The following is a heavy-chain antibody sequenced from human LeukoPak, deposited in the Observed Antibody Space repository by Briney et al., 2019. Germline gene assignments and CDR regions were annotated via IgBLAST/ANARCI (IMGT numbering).Heavy chain of an antibody. J-gene: IGHJ3*02. CDR2: ISSSSTYI. Sequence: GGSLRLSCAASGFTFSSYSMNWVRQAPGKGLEWVSSISSSSTYIYFADSVKGRFTISRDNAKNSLYLQMNSLSAEDTAVYHCARGRVRVGSSGYSVDAFDTWGQGTMVTVSS. D-gene: IGHD3-22*01. CDR3: ARGRVRVGSSGYSVDAFDT. V-gene: IGHV3-21*01. CDR1: GFTFSSYS.